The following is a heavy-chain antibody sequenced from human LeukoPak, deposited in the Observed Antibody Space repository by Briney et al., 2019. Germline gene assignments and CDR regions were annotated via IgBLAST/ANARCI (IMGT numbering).Heavy chain of an antibody. Sequence: LSLXXXXSGGSXSSGDYYWSWIRQPPGKGLEWIGYIYYSGSTYYNPSLKSRVTISVDTSKNQFSLKLSSVTAADTAVYYCAREGPSAYGDYHYYYYGMDVWGQGTTVTVSS. CDR3: AREGPSAYGDYHYYYYGMDV. V-gene: IGHV4-30-4*01. D-gene: IGHD4-17*01. CDR2: IYYSGST. J-gene: IGHJ6*02. CDR1: GGSXSSGDYY.